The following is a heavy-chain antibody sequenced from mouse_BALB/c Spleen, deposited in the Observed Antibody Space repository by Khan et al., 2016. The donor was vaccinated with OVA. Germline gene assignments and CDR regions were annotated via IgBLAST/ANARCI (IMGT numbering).Heavy chain of an antibody. Sequence: QVQLKESGPGLVAPSQSLSITCTVSGFSLTSYGVSWVRQPPGKGLEWLGVIWGDDSTNYHSALISRLSVSKDNSKSQVFLKPKSLETDDRDTYYSARIYYGCINFYAVDHWGQGTSVTVSS. CDR2: IWGDDST. CDR3: ARIYYGCINFYAVDH. D-gene: IGHD1-1*01. V-gene: IGHV2-3*01. J-gene: IGHJ4*01. CDR1: GFSLTSYG.